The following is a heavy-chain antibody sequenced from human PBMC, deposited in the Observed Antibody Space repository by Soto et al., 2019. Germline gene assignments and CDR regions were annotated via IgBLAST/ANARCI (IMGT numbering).Heavy chain of an antibody. CDR1: GFTFSSYA. Sequence: PGGSLRLSCAASGFTFSSYAMHWVRQAPGKGLEWVAVISYDGSNKYYADSVKGRFTISRDNSKNTLFLQMNSLRAEDTAVYYCAKVTDCGVSRCDDGIDIWGHGTLVTVSS. V-gene: IGHV3-30-3*01. J-gene: IGHJ3*02. D-gene: IGHD2-21*01. CDR2: ISYDGSNK. CDR3: AKVTDCGVSRCDDGIDI.